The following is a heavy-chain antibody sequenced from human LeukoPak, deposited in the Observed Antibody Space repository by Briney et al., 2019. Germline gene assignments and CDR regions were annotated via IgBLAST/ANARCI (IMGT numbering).Heavy chain of an antibody. V-gene: IGHV3-7*03. CDR2: IKYDGSEK. J-gene: IGHJ3*02. CDR1: GFTFSSYW. Sequence: PGGSLRLSCAVSGFTFSSYWMTWVRRAPGKGLEWVANIKYDGSEKYYVDSVKGRFTISRDNAKNSLYLQMNSLRAEDTALYYCGRIRGDRHSSGWSDSFGIWGQGTMVTVSS. D-gene: IGHD6-19*01. CDR3: GRIRGDRHSSGWSDSFGI.